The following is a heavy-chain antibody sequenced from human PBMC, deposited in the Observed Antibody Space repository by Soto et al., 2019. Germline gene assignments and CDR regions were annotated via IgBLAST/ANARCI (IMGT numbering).Heavy chain of an antibody. CDR2: ISYDGSNK. D-gene: IGHD3-10*01. CDR3: AKDFGDYFDY. V-gene: IGHV3-30*18. J-gene: IGHJ4*02. CDR1: GFTFSSFG. Sequence: GGSLRLSCAASGFTFSSFGMHWVRQAPGKGLEWVAVISYDGSNKYYADSVKGRFTISRDNSKNTLYLQMNSLRAEDTAVYYCAKDFGDYFDYWGQGTLVTVSS.